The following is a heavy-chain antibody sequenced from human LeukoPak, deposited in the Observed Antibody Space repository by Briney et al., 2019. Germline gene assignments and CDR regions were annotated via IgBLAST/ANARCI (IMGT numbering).Heavy chain of an antibody. CDR2: INPNSGGT. Sequence: GASVKVSCKASGYTFTGYYMHWVRQAPGQGLEWMGWINPNSGGTNYAQKFQDRVTMTRDTSISTAYMELSRLRSDDTAVYYCARQELSYGSGSHFDYWGQGILVTVSS. CDR3: ARQELSYGSGSHFDY. J-gene: IGHJ4*02. V-gene: IGHV1-2*02. CDR1: GYTFTGYY. D-gene: IGHD3-10*01.